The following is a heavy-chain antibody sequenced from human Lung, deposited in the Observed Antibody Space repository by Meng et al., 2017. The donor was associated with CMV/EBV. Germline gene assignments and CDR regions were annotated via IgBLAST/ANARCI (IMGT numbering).Heavy chain of an antibody. CDR1: GFNFDDYS. Sequence: LXLTCAASGFNFDDYSMHWVRQAPGKGLEWVSGISWNSGNVGYGDSVKGRFTISRDNGKNSLYLQMNSLRAEDTALYYCTRVGLAMDVWGQGTTVTVAS. D-gene: IGHD3-16*01. CDR3: TRVGLAMDV. CDR2: ISWNSGNV. J-gene: IGHJ6*02. V-gene: IGHV3-9*01.